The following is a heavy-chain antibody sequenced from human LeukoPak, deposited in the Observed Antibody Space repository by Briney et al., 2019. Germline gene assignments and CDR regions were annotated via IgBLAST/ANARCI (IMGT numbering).Heavy chain of an antibody. D-gene: IGHD3-10*01. Sequence: ASVTVSCKASGYTFTSYGISRVRQAPGQGLEWIGWISAYNGHTNYAQKLQGRVTITKDTSTSTAYMEPRSLRSDYPAVCYFSRDALWFGELLLAVMDVWSQGTTVTVSS. CDR1: GYTFTSYG. J-gene: IGHJ6*02. CDR2: ISAYNGHT. CDR3: SRDALWFGELLLAVMDV. V-gene: IGHV1-18*01.